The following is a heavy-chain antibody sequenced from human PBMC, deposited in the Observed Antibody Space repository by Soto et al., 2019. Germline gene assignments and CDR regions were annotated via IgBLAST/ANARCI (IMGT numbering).Heavy chain of an antibody. CDR1: GGSFSGYY. J-gene: IGHJ4*02. CDR3: VREGHPGYCSEDSCYC. CDR2: INHSGST. V-gene: IGHV4-34*01. Sequence: SETLSLTCAVYGGSFSGYYWSWIRQPPGKGLEWIGEINHSGSTNYNPSLKSRVTISVDTSKNQFSLKLSSVTAADTAVYYCVREGHPGYCSEDSCYCWGQGTLVTVSS. D-gene: IGHD2-15*01.